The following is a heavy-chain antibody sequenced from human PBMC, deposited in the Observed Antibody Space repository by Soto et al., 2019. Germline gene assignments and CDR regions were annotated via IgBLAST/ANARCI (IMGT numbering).Heavy chain of an antibody. CDR2: ISYDGSNK. CDR3: ARETDYYGSGTSYYYGMDV. Sequence: QVQLVESGGDVVQPGRSLRLSCAASGFTFSSYAMHWVRQAPGKGLEWVAVISYDGSNKYYADSVKGRFTISRDNSKNTLYLQMNSLRAEDTAVYYCARETDYYGSGTSYYYGMDVWGQGTTVTVSS. V-gene: IGHV3-30-3*01. CDR1: GFTFSSYA. J-gene: IGHJ6*02. D-gene: IGHD3-10*01.